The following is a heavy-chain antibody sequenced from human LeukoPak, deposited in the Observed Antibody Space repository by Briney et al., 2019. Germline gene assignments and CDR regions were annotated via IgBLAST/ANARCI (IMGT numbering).Heavy chain of an antibody. Sequence: SETLSLTCAVYGGSSRGYYWSWVRQPPRKGLEWSGETNHSGRTKYNPSPKSRVTISVDTSKNQFSLKLSSVAAADAAVYYCGRGWYSSSWYDYWGQGTLVTVSS. CDR2: TNHSGRT. D-gene: IGHD6-13*01. CDR3: GRGWYSSSWYDY. V-gene: IGHV4-34*01. J-gene: IGHJ4*02. CDR1: GGSSRGYY.